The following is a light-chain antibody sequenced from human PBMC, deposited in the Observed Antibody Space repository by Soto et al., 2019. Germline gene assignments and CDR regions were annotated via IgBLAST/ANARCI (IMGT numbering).Light chain of an antibody. CDR2: DVS. CDR1: SSDVGGYNY. CDR3: SSYTSSSTLV. J-gene: IGLJ2*01. Sequence: SVLAQPASVSGAPGQSITISCTGNSSDVGGYNYVSWYQQHPGKAPKLMIYDVSNRPSGVSNRFSGSKSGNTASLTISGLQAEDEADYYCSSYTSSSTLVFGGGTQLTVL. V-gene: IGLV2-14*01.